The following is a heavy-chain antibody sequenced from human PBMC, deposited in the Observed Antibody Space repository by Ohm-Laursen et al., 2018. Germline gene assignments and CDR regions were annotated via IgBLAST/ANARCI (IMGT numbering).Heavy chain of an antibody. J-gene: IGHJ4*02. Sequence: GSLRLSCTASGFTFSSYAMSWVRQAPGKGLEWVSVIGGTGDYTYYADSVKGRFTISRDNSKNTLSLQMYSLSAEDTAVYYCASRFCSGVACSQFDYWGQGTLVAVSS. V-gene: IGHV3-23*01. CDR1: GFTFSSYA. D-gene: IGHD2-15*01. CDR2: IGGTGDYT. CDR3: ASRFCSGVACSQFDY.